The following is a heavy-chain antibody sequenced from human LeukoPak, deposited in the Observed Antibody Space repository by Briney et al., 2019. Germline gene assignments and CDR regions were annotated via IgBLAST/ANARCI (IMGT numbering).Heavy chain of an antibody. V-gene: IGHV3-33*08. D-gene: IGHD3-3*02. CDR1: GFTFDDYV. CDR2: IWYDGSNK. Sequence: GRSLRLSCAASGFTFDDYVMHWVRQAPGKGLEWVAVIWYDGSNKYYADSVKGRFTISRDNSKNTLYLQMNSLRAEDTAVYYCARDRGIRDYFDYWGQGTLVTVSS. J-gene: IGHJ4*02. CDR3: ARDRGIRDYFDY.